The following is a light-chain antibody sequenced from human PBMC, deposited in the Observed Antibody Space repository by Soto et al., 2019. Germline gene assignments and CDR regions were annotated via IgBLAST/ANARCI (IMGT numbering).Light chain of an antibody. CDR2: TAS. CDR1: QDISSH. J-gene: IGKJ4*01. CDR3: QQYFSYPLT. V-gene: IGKV1-8*01. Sequence: AIRMTQSPSSFSASTGDRVTITCRASQDISSHLAWYQVKPGKAPRLLIYTASYLESGVPSRFSGSGSGTDFTLTISSLQSEDFEVYYCQQYFSYPLTFGGGTKVEIK.